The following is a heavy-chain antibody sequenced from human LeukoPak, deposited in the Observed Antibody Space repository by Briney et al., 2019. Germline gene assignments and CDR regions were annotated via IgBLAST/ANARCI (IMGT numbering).Heavy chain of an antibody. CDR2: INPSVGTT. CDR3: TRAQSYCTTTSCASDY. D-gene: IGHD2/OR15-2a*01. J-gene: IGHJ4*02. Sequence: ASVKVSCKAFGYTFTTYYIHWVRQAPGQGLEWMGIINPSVGTTKSPDKFQGRVTMTRDTSTSTVYMELSGLGFDDTATYYCTRAQSYCTTTSCASDYWGQGTLVIVSS. CDR1: GYTFTTYY. V-gene: IGHV1-46*01.